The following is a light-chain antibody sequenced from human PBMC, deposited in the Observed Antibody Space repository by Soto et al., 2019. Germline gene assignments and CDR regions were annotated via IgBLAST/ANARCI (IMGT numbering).Light chain of an antibody. CDR1: QSVSSN. J-gene: IGKJ1*01. CDR2: GAS. V-gene: IGKV3-15*01. Sequence: VVLTHSPATLSVSPGERATLSCSASQSVSSNLAWYQQKPGQAPRLLIYGASTRATGIPARFSGSGSGKEFTLTISSLQSEDFAVYYCQQYNNWPPWTFGQGTKVDIK. CDR3: QQYNNWPPWT.